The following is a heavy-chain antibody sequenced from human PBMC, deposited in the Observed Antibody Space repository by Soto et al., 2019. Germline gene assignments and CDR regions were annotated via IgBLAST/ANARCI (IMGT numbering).Heavy chain of an antibody. V-gene: IGHV1-69*01. CDR1: GGTFSSYA. CDR3: ARPSVYYDFWSGYPTFDH. J-gene: IGHJ4*02. Sequence: QVQLVQSGAEVKKPGSSVKVSCKASGGTFSSYAINWVRQAPGQGLEWMGGIIPTFGTPNYAQKFQGRVTITADESTSTAYMELSSLRSEDTAMYYCARPSVYYDFWSGYPTFDHWGQGTLVTVSS. CDR2: IIPTFGTP. D-gene: IGHD3-3*01.